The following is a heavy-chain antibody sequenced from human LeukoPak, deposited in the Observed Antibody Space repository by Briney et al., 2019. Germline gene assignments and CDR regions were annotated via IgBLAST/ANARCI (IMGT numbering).Heavy chain of an antibody. CDR3: ARDGVVDFWISYGTYNYYYYMDV. Sequence: SETLSLTCTVSGGSISSSSYYWGWIRQPPGKGLEWIGSIYYSGSTYYNPSLKSRVTISVDTSKNQFSLKLSSVTAADTAVYYCARDGVVDFWISYGTYNYYYYMDVWGKGTTVTVSS. J-gene: IGHJ6*03. CDR2: IYYSGST. V-gene: IGHV4-39*02. D-gene: IGHD3-3*01. CDR1: GGSISSSSYY.